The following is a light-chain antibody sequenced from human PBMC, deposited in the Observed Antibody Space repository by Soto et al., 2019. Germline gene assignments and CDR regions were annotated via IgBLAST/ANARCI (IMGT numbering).Light chain of an antibody. Sequence: QSVLIQPPSASGTPGQRVTISCSGSSSNIGSNYVSWYQHLPGAAPKLLIYRSDQRPSGVPDRFSGSKSGTSASLAISGLRSEDEADYFCAVRDDSLSGHWVFGGGTKVTVL. CDR2: RSD. CDR3: AVRDDSLSGHWV. V-gene: IGLV1-47*01. CDR1: SSNIGSNY. J-gene: IGLJ3*02.